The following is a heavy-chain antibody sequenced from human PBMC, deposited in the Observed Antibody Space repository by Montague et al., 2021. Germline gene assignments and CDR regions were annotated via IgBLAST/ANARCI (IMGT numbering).Heavy chain of an antibody. Sequence: SXTLSLTCTVSGASTTSNIYYWGWTRQSPGKGLEWIGSIYYSGNSFYQPSLKSRITMAVDTSKNQFSLKLSSVTAADTAIYYCARVFSSWYVGWFDPWGQGTLVTVSS. CDR2: IYYSGNS. V-gene: IGHV4-39*07. CDR3: ARVFSSWYVGWFDP. J-gene: IGHJ5*02. CDR1: GASTTSNIYY. D-gene: IGHD6-13*01.